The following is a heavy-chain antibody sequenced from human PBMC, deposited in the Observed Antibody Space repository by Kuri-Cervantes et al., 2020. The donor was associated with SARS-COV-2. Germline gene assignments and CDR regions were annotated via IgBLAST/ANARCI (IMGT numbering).Heavy chain of an antibody. J-gene: IGHJ6*03. Sequence: GESLKISCAASGFTVSSNYMGWVRQAPGKGLEWVAVISYDGSNKYYADSVKGRFTISRDNSKNTLYLQMNSLRAEDTAVYYCAKCDEVVPDYYYYYYMDVWGKGTTVTVSS. CDR1: GFTVSSNY. CDR3: AKCDEVVPDYYYYYYMDV. CDR2: ISYDGSNK. D-gene: IGHD2-2*01. V-gene: IGHV3-30*18.